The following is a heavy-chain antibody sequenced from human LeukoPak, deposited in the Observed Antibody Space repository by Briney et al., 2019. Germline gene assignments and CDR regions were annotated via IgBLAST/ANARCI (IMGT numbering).Heavy chain of an antibody. J-gene: IGHJ4*02. Sequence: GGSLRLSCAASGFMFNRYWMHWVRQVPGKEVVWVSHSHNDGNSVSYAGSVKGRFTVSRDNAKNTLYLQMNRLRAEDTAVYCVRHNYGYDYWGQGTLVTVSS. D-gene: IGHD3-10*01. CDR1: GFMFNRYW. V-gene: IGHV3-74*01. CDR3: RHNYGYDY. CDR2: SHNDGNSV.